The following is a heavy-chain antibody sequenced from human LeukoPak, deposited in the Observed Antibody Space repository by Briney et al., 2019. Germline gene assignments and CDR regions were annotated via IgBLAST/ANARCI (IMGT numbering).Heavy chain of an antibody. V-gene: IGHV4-38-2*02. J-gene: IGHJ4*02. CDR2: IYHSGST. CDR1: GYSISRGYY. D-gene: IGHD5-12*01. CDR3: ARNRGGPSIVATIIGGFDY. Sequence: SETLSLTCTVSGYSISRGYYWGWIRQPPGKGLEWIGSIYHSGSTYYNPSLKSRVTISVDTSKNQFSLKLSSVTAADTAVYYCARNRGGPSIVATIIGGFDYWGQGTLVTVSS.